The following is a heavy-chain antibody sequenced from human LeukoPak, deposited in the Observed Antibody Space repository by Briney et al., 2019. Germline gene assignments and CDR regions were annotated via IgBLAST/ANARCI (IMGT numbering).Heavy chain of an antibody. Sequence: LTGGSLRLSCAASGFTFSRDSMNWVRQAPGKGLEWISYISTSSTTIYYADSVKGRFTISRDDAKNSLYLQMISLRDEDTAIYYCARDFRRVTASYYYGMDVWGQGTTVTVSS. CDR2: ISTSSTTI. D-gene: IGHD2-21*01. CDR3: ARDFRRVTASYYYGMDV. J-gene: IGHJ6*02. CDR1: GFTFSRDS. V-gene: IGHV3-48*02.